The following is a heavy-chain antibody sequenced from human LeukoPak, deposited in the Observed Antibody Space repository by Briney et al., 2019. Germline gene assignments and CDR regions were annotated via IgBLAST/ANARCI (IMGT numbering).Heavy chain of an antibody. Sequence: GGSLRLSCAASGFTFSSFTMNWVRQAPGKGLEWLSYISSGSVTIYYADSVKGRFTVSRDNAKNSLYLQMNSLRAEDTAMYYCARDLRNWDYVFDYWGQGTLVTVSS. V-gene: IGHV3-48*04. CDR3: ARDLRNWDYVFDY. CDR1: GFTFSSFT. CDR2: ISSGSVTI. J-gene: IGHJ4*02. D-gene: IGHD1-7*01.